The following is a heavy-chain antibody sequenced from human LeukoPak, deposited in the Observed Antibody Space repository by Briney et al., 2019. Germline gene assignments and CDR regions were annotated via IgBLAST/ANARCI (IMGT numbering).Heavy chain of an antibody. V-gene: IGHV3-7*01. J-gene: IGHJ4*02. Sequence: GGSLRLSCAASGFTFSSYWMSWVRQAPGKGLEWVANIKQDGSQKYYVDSVKGRFSISRDNAKNSLYLQMNSLRAEDTAVYYCARGVPYASWSGPHYPDYWGQGTLVTVSS. CDR1: GFTFSSYW. CDR2: IKQDGSQK. CDR3: ARGVPYASWSGPHYPDY. D-gene: IGHD3-3*01.